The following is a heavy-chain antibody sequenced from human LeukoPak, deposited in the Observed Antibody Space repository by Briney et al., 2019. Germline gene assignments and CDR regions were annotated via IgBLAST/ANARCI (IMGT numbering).Heavy chain of an antibody. D-gene: IGHD2-15*01. V-gene: IGHV3-21*01. CDR2: ISSSSSYI. J-gene: IGHJ5*02. CDR1: GFTVSSNY. CDR3: ARVVVVAATPCWFDP. Sequence: GGSLRLSCAASGFTVSSNYMSWVRQAPGKGLEWVSSISSSSSYIYYADSVKGRFTISRDNAKNSLYLQMNSLRAEDTAVYYCARVVVVAATPCWFDPWGQGTLVTVSS.